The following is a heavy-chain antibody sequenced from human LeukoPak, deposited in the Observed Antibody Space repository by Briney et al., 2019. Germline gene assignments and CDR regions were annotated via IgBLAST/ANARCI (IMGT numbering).Heavy chain of an antibody. D-gene: IGHD6-19*01. J-gene: IGHJ6*03. V-gene: IGHV3-30*02. CDR2: IRYDGSNK. Sequence: GGSLRLSCAASGFTFSSYGMHWVRQAPGKGLEWVAFIRYDGSNKYYADSVKGRFTISRDNSKNTLYLQMNSLRAEDTAVYYCATVRYSSGWPNMDVWGKGTTVTVSS. CDR3: ATVRYSSGWPNMDV. CDR1: GFTFSSYG.